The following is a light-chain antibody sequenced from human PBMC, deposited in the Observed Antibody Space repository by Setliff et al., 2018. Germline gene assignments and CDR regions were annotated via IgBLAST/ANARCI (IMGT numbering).Light chain of an antibody. V-gene: IGKV4-1*01. J-gene: IGKJ1*01. CDR3: QQYYSLPLT. CDR2: WAS. Sequence: DIVMTQSPDSLAVSLGERATINCKSSQSILYDYNNKNYLAWYQQKPRQPPKLLVYWASTRASAVPERFSGSGSGTDFTLTITSLQPEDAAVYYCQQYYSLPLTFGQGTKVDIK. CDR1: QSILYDYNNKNY.